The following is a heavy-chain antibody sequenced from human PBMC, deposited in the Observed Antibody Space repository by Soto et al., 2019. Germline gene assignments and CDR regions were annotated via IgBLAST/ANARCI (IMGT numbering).Heavy chain of an antibody. CDR2: ISWNSGNI. Sequence: DVQLVESGGGLVQPGRSLRLSCAASGFTFDDYAMHWVRQAPGKGLEWVSGISWNSGNIDYADSVKGRFTISRDNAKNSLYLQMNSLRTEDTALYYCAKDRGAYWGLDDYWGQGTLVTVSS. CDR1: GFTFDDYA. D-gene: IGHD3-16*01. J-gene: IGHJ4*02. V-gene: IGHV3-9*01. CDR3: AKDRGAYWGLDDY.